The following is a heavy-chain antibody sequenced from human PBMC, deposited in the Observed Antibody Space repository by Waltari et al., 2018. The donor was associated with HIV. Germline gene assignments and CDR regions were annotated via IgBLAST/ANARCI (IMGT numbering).Heavy chain of an antibody. CDR2: ISYDGSSE. CDR1: GITFRSYN. CDR3: ARGGKYGDYQYYFDS. J-gene: IGHJ4*02. Sequence: QEHLVEAGGAVVQPGSALGLSWPAAGITFRSYNMIWVRQAPGKGLEWVAVISYDGSSENYADFVKGRFPISRDNSENTLYLQMHSLRPEDTAVYYCARGGKYGDYQYYFDSWGQGTLVTVSP. D-gene: IGHD4-17*01. V-gene: IGHV3-30-3*01.